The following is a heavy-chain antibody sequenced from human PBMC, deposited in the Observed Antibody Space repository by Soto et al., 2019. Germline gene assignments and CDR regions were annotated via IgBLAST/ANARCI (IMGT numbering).Heavy chain of an antibody. CDR1: GFTFTRHS. CDR2: ISGTGTFL. J-gene: IGHJ3*02. Sequence: EVQLVESGGGLVKPGGSLRLSCAASGFTFTRHSMNWVRQAPGKGLEWVSCISGTGTFLYYSASVKGRFTISRDDAKTSLYLQMNSLTAEDTAVYYCARGSGPDTGDALDIWGPGTRVTVS. CDR3: ARGSGPDTGDALDI. D-gene: IGHD3-22*01. V-gene: IGHV3-21*06.